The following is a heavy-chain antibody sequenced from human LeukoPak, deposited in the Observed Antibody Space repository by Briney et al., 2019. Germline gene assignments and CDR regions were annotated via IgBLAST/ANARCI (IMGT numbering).Heavy chain of an antibody. CDR1: GGTFSSYA. CDR3: ARDILTGYRLSPFDY. D-gene: IGHD3-9*01. V-gene: IGHV7-4-1*02. J-gene: IGHJ4*02. CDR2: INTNTGNP. Sequence: ASVKVSCKASGGTFSSYAMNWVRQAPGQGLEWMGWINTNTGNPTYAQGFTGRFVFSLDTSVSTAYLQISSLKAEDTAVYYCARDILTGYRLSPFDYWGQGTLVTVSS.